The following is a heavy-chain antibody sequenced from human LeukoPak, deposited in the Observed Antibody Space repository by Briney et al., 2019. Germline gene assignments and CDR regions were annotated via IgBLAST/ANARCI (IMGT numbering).Heavy chain of an antibody. CDR2: ISGSGTTI. V-gene: IGHV3-23*01. D-gene: IGHD6-19*01. CDR1: GFSFTSYA. CDR3: AKEINHQWLVPLDAFDI. J-gene: IGHJ3*02. Sequence: GGSLRLSCAASGFSFTSYAMSWVRQAPGKGLDWVSGISGSGTTIYYADSAKGRFTISRDNSKNTLYLQMNSLRAADTAVYYCAKEINHQWLVPLDAFDIWGQGTMVTVSS.